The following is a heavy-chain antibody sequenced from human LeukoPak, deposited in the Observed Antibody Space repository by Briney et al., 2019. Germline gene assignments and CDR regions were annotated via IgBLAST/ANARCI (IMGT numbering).Heavy chain of an antibody. CDR3: ARALVYCGGDCYLNY. J-gene: IGHJ4*02. V-gene: IGHV1-8*01. CDR1: GCTFTSYD. CDR2: MNPNSGNT. Sequence: GASVKVSCKASGCTFTSYDINWVRQATGQGLEWMGWMNPNSGNTGYAQKFQGRVTMTRNTSISTAYMELSSLRSEDTAVYYCARALVYCGGDCYLNYWGQGTLVTVSS. D-gene: IGHD2-21*02.